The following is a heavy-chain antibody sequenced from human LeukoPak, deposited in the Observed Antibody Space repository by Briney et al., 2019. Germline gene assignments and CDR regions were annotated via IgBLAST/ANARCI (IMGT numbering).Heavy chain of an antibody. J-gene: IGHJ4*02. D-gene: IGHD6-6*01. CDR1: GYSLSSGYY. Sequence: PSETLSLTCAVSGYSLSSGYYWGWIRQPPGKGLEWIGSIYHSGSTYYNPSLKSRVTISVDTSKNQFSLKLSSVTAADTAVYYCARLEYSSSWVDYWGQGTLVTVSS. V-gene: IGHV4-38-2*01. CDR3: ARLEYSSSWVDY. CDR2: IYHSGST.